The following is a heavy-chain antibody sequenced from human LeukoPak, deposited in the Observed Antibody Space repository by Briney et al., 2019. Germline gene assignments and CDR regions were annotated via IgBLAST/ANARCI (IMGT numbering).Heavy chain of an antibody. CDR3: ARAADSSGYYYNY. CDR2: IYYSGST. D-gene: IGHD3-22*01. J-gene: IGHJ4*02. Sequence: PSETLSLTCTVSGGSISSYYWSWIRQPPGKGLEWIGYIYYSGSTNSNPSLKSRVTISVDTSKNQFSLKLSSVTAADTAVYYCARAADSSGYYYNYWGQGTLVTVSS. CDR1: GGSISSYY. V-gene: IGHV4-59*01.